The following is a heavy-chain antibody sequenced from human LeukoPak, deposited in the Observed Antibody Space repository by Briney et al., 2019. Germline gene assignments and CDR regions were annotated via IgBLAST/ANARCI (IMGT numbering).Heavy chain of an antibody. D-gene: IGHD3-3*01. CDR2: IIGSGGTT. J-gene: IGHJ5*02. V-gene: IGHV3-23*01. CDR3: VSDLCGGDDQ. Sequence: PGGSLRLSCAASGFSFGSFAMSWVRQAPGKGLEWVSGIIGSGGTTFYADSVKGRFTISRDNAKDTLYLQMSSLRDEDTAVYYCVSDLCGGDDQWGRGTLVTVSS. CDR1: GFSFGSFA.